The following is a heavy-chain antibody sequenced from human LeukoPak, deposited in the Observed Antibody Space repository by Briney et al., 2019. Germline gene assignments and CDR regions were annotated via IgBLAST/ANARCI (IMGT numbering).Heavy chain of an antibody. V-gene: IGHV3-53*01. CDR2: IHSGGIT. J-gene: IGHJ6*02. CDR3: VRDRGIASTGGYGMDV. Sequence: GGSLRLSCAASGFTVSNIYMSWVRQAPGTGLEWVSIIHSGGITHYADSVKGRFTISRDNSKNTLYLQMNSLRAEDTAAYSCVRDRGIASTGGYGMDVWGQGTTVTVSS. D-gene: IGHD6-13*01. CDR1: GFTVSNIY.